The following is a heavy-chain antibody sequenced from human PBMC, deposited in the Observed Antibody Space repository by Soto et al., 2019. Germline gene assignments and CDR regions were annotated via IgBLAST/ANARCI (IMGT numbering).Heavy chain of an antibody. CDR2: ISAYNGNT. D-gene: IGHD6-13*01. J-gene: IGHJ6*02. CDR1: GYTFTSYC. V-gene: IGHV1-18*01. Sequence: ASVNVSCKASGYTFTSYCISWVRQAPGQGLECMGWISAYNGNTNYAQKLQGRVTMTTDTSTSTAYKELRSLRSDDTAVYYCARDRTQQLPYCMDVCGQGTTVVFSS. CDR3: ARDRTQQLPYCMDV.